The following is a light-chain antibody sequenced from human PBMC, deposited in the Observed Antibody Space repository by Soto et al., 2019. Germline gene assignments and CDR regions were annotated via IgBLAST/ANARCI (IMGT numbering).Light chain of an antibody. CDR1: SSDIGSYNH. CDR2: AVS. V-gene: IGLV2-14*03. CDR3: ISYTDRQSYL. J-gene: IGLJ1*01. Sequence: LTQPASVSGSPGQSITISCSGTSSDIGSYNHVAWYQQFPGKSPKLMIYAVSDRPSGVSDRFSGSKSGITASLTISGLQTEDEADYYCISYTDRQSYLFGTGTKVTVL.